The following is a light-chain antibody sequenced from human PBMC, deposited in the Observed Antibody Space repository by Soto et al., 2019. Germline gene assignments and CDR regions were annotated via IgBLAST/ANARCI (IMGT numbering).Light chain of an antibody. J-gene: IGKJ2*01. CDR1: LPISNY. V-gene: IGKV1-27*01. CDR2: AAS. Sequence: DMGRSRSPASLSSAVGDRVPIPCLASLPISNYLAWYQQKPGKSPKLLIYAASTVQAGVPARFSGSGSGTDFTLTISSLEPEDVAAYYCQKYGSAPPTFGKGAKLDIK. CDR3: QKYGSAPPT.